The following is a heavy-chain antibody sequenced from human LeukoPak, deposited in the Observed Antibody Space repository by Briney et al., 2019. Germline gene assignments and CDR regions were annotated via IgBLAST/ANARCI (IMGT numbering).Heavy chain of an antibody. CDR3: ARTYYYGSGSYYDY. Sequence: WETLSLTSTVSGGSISSYYWSWIRQPPGKGLEWIGYIYYSGSTNYNPSLKSRVTISVDTSKNQFSLKLSSVTAADTAVYYCARTYYYGSGSYYDYWGQGTLVTVSS. D-gene: IGHD3-10*01. CDR1: GGSISSYY. CDR2: IYYSGST. J-gene: IGHJ4*02. V-gene: IGHV4-59*08.